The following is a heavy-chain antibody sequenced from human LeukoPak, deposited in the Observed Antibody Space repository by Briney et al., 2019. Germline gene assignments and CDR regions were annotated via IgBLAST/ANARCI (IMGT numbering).Heavy chain of an antibody. CDR2: ISSSGSTR. J-gene: IGHJ4*02. CDR3: AREYRIAAAGHFDY. Sequence: GGSLRLSCAPSGFTSRSNAMNWVRQAPGKGLERISYISSSGSTRYYADSMKGRFTISRDNAKNSLYMQMNSLRAEDTAVYYCAREYRIAAAGHFDYWGQGTLVTVSS. CDR1: GFTSRSNA. V-gene: IGHV3-48*03. D-gene: IGHD6-13*01.